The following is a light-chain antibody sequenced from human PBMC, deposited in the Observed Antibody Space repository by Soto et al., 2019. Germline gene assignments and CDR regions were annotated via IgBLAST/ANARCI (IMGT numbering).Light chain of an antibody. CDR1: SSDVGGYNY. J-gene: IGLJ7*01. CDR3: CSYAGSYSVV. CDR2: DVS. V-gene: IGLV2-11*01. Sequence: QSALTQPRSVSESPGQSVTISCTGTSSDVGGYNYVSWYQQHPGKAPKLMIYDVSKRPSGVPDRFSGSKSGNRASLTISGLQAEDEADYYCCSYAGSYSVVFGGGTQLTVL.